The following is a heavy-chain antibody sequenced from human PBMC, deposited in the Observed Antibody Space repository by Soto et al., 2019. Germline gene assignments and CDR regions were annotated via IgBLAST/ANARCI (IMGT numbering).Heavy chain of an antibody. V-gene: IGHV4-30-4*01. CDR2: IYYSGST. Sequence: SETLSLTCTVSGGSISSGDYYWSWIRQPPGKGLEWIGYIYYSGSTYYNPSLKSRVTISVDTSKNQFSLKLSSVTAADTAVYYCDRYNPGGGGINGTWLDPGGQGTLV. D-gene: IGHD2-8*01. CDR3: DRYNPGGGGINGTWLDP. CDR1: GGSISSGDYY. J-gene: IGHJ5*02.